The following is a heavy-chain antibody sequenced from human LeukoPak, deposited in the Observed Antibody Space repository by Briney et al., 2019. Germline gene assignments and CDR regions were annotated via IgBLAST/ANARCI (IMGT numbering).Heavy chain of an antibody. V-gene: IGHV1-18*01. CDR3: ATSRRAYYYYYMDV. Sequence: ASVKVSCKASGYTFTSYGISWVRQAPGQGLEWMGWISAYNGNTNYAQKLQGRVTITTDESTSTAYMELSSLRSEDTAVYYCATSRRAYYYYYMDVWGKGTTVTVSS. CDR2: ISAYNGNT. J-gene: IGHJ6*03. CDR1: GYTFTSYG.